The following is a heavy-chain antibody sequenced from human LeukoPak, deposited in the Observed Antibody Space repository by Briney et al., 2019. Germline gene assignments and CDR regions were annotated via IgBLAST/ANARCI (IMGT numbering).Heavy chain of an antibody. J-gene: IGHJ6*03. CDR3: ARSYGDYGNYYYYMDD. V-gene: IGHV1-2*06. CDR1: GYTFTDYY. D-gene: IGHD4-17*01. Sequence: ASVKVSCKASGYTFTDYYMHWVRQAPGQGLEWMGRINPNSGGTNSAQKFQGRVTMTRDTSINTAYMELRSLRSDDTAVYYCARSYGDYGNYYYYMDDWGKGTTVTVSS. CDR2: INPNSGGT.